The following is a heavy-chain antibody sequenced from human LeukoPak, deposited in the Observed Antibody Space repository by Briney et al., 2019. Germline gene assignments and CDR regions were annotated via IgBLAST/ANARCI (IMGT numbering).Heavy chain of an antibody. CDR2: IYYIGTT. Sequence: SETLSLTCTVSGDSISSSSYFWGWIRQPPGERLEWIGSIYYIGTTYSNPSLNSRVTISVDTSKNQFSLMLSSVTAADTAVYYCAKLAYDSSGYYSAFRYYGMDVRGEGTTVTVSS. D-gene: IGHD3-22*01. CDR3: AKLAYDSSGYYSAFRYYGMDV. V-gene: IGHV4-39*07. J-gene: IGHJ6*04. CDR1: GDSISSSSYF.